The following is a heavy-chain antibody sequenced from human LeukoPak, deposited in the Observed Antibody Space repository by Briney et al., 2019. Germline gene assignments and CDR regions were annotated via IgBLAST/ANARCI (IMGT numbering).Heavy chain of an antibody. Sequence: PGGSLRLSCAASGFTFNNYWMSWVRQAPGKGLEWVANIKQDGSEIYYVDSVKGRFTISRDNAKNSLYLQMNSLRAEDTAVYYCARRSGSYSGTGYYYYYMDVWGKGTTVTVSS. J-gene: IGHJ6*03. CDR3: ARRSGSYSGTGYYYYYMDV. D-gene: IGHD1-26*01. CDR1: GFTFNNYW. V-gene: IGHV3-7*01. CDR2: IKQDGSEI.